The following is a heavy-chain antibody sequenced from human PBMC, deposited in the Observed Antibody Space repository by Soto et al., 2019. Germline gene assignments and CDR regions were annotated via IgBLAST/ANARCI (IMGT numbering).Heavy chain of an antibody. CDR1: GFTFSNYG. Sequence: QVQLVESGGGVVQPGRSLRLSCAASGFTFSNYGMHWVRQAPGKGLEWVAVILNDGSNRYHADSVKDRFTISRDNSNNILYLQMTSLRAEATSLYYCAIDVEYSGNGMDVWGQGTTVTVS. V-gene: IGHV3-33*01. CDR2: ILNDGSNR. CDR3: AIDVEYSGNGMDV. J-gene: IGHJ6*02. D-gene: IGHD3-10*01.